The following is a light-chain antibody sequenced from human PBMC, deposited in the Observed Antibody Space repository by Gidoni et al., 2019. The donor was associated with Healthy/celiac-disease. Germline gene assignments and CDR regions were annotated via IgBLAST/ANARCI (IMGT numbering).Light chain of an antibody. J-gene: IGLJ2*01. V-gene: IGLV3-19*01. Sequence: SSELTQDPAVSVALGQTVRITCQRDSLRSYYASWYQQKPVQAPVLVIYGKNNRPSGIPDRFSGSSSGNTASLTITGAQAEDEADYYCNSRDSSGNHMVFGGGTTLTVL. CDR3: NSRDSSGNHMV. CDR1: SLRSYY. CDR2: GKN.